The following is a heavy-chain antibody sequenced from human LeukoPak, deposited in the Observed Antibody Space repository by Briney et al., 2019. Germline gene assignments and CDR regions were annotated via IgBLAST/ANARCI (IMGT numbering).Heavy chain of an antibody. D-gene: IGHD7-27*01. CDR1: GYTFTSYD. CDR3: ARGPPNWGYDY. Sequence: ASVKVSCKASGYTFTSYDFNWVRQATGQRPEWMGWMSPNSGDTGYAQKFQDRVTMTRNTSISTAYMELSSLRTDDTAVYYCARGPPNWGYDYWGPGTLVTVSS. CDR2: MSPNSGDT. J-gene: IGHJ4*02. V-gene: IGHV1-8*01.